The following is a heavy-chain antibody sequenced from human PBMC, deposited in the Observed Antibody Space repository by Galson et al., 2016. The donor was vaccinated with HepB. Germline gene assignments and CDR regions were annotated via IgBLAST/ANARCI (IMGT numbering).Heavy chain of an antibody. D-gene: IGHD2-2*01. CDR3: ARERFCSSATCNVGDAFHI. CDR2: IRGRDGTT. Sequence: SLRLSCAASGFTFSSYAMSWFRQAPGKGLEWVSAIRGRDGTTQYADSVKGRFIISRDNSENSLYLQMNSLRAEDTAVYYCARERFCSSATCNVGDAFHIGGQGTMVTVSS. V-gene: IGHV3-23*01. J-gene: IGHJ3*02. CDR1: GFTFSSYA.